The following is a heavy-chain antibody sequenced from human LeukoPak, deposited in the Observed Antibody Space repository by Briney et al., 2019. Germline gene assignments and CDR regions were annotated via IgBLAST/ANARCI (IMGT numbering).Heavy chain of an antibody. Sequence: SETLSLTCTVSGGSISSYYWSWIRQPPGKGLEWIGYIYYSGSTNYNPSLKSRVTISVDTSKNQFSLKLSSVTAADTAVYYCARARLPHGVTIHYWGQGTLVTVSS. J-gene: IGHJ4*02. CDR1: GGSISSYY. V-gene: IGHV4-59*01. D-gene: IGHD3-3*01. CDR2: IYYSGST. CDR3: ARARLPHGVTIHY.